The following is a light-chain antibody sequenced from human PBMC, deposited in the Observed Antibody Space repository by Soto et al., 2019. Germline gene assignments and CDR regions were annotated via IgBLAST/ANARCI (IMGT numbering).Light chain of an antibody. V-gene: IGKV1-9*01. CDR3: QQLNSYHPET. CDR1: WSISSF. Sequence: IPMNQCPSTLSGSXGDRVTIYFRTSWSISSFLAGYQQKPGTASKLLXXAEASLQSGVPSRFSGSGYGTEFTLKISTLLPEDFATYYCQQLNSYHPETVGQGTKVDI. J-gene: IGKJ1*01. CDR2: AEA.